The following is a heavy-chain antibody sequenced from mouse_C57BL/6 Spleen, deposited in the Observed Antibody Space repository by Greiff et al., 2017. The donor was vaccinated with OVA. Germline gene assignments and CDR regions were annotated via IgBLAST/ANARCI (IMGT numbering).Heavy chain of an antibody. V-gene: IGHV1-53*01. CDR3: ARKRDYGYYAMDY. J-gene: IGHJ4*01. D-gene: IGHD1-1*01. CDR1: GYTFTSYW. CDR2: INPSNGGT. Sequence: VQLQQSGTELVKPGASVKLSCKASGYTFTSYWMHWVKQRPGQGLEWIGNINPSNGGTNYNEKFKSKATLTVDKSSSTAYMQLSSLTSEDSAVYYCARKRDYGYYAMDYWGQGTSVTVSS.